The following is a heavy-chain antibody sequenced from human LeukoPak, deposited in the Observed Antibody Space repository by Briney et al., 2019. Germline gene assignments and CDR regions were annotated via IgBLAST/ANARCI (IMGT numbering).Heavy chain of an antibody. D-gene: IGHD3-10*01. V-gene: IGHV4-30-4*01. CDR2: IYYSGST. J-gene: IGHJ4*02. CDR1: GGPISSGDYY. CDR3: ARLPAMVRGDPTHYFDY. Sequence: SETLSLTCTVSGGPISSGDYYWSWIRQPPGKGLEWIEYIYYSGSTYYNPSLKSRVTISVDTSKNQFSLKLSSVTAADTAVYYCARLPAMVRGDPTHYFDYWGQGTLVTVSS.